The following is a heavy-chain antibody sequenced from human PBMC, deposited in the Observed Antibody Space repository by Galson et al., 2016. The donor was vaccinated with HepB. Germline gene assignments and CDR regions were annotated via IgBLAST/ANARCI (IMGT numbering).Heavy chain of an antibody. Sequence: SLRLSCAASGFTVSSNYMSWVRQAPGKRLEWVSVIYSGGSTYYADSVKGRFTISRDNSKNTLYLQMNSLRAEDTAVYYCARGGRDTTMDYYYYGMDVWGQGTTVTVSS. J-gene: IGHJ6*02. CDR2: IYSGGST. CDR1: GFTVSSNY. V-gene: IGHV3-66*01. D-gene: IGHD5-18*01. CDR3: ARGGRDTTMDYYYYGMDV.